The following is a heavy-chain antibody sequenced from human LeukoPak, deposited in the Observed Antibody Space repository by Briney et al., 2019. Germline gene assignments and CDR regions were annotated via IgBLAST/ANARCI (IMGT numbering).Heavy chain of an antibody. Sequence: GESLMISCKGSGYSFASSLIGWVRQMPGKGLEGMWIIYPDDSDTRYSPSFEGQITISVDKSISTAYLQWSSLKASDTAVYYCARHGHCTNGVCYSNYYYHMDVWGKGTTVTVSS. V-gene: IGHV5-51*01. D-gene: IGHD2-8*01. CDR1: GYSFASSL. CDR3: ARHGHCTNGVCYSNYYYHMDV. J-gene: IGHJ6*03. CDR2: IYPDDSDT.